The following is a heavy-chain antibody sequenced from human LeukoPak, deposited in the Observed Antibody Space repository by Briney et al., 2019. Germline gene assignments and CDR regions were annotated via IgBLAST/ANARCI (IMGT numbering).Heavy chain of an antibody. V-gene: IGHV1-18*04. CDR1: GYTFTSYG. J-gene: IGHJ5*02. Sequence: ASVKVSCKASGYTFTSYGISWVRQAPGQGLEWMGWISAYNGNTNYAQKLQGRVTMTTDTSTSTAYMELRSLRSDDTAVYYCARGIGDYYDSSGTPRRAFDPWGQGTLVTVSS. D-gene: IGHD3-22*01. CDR2: ISAYNGNT. CDR3: ARGIGDYYDSSGTPRRAFDP.